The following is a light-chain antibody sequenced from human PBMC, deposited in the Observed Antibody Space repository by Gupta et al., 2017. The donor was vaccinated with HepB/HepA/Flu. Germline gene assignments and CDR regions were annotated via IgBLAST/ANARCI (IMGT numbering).Light chain of an antibody. CDR3: QVWDSSSDLVV. Sequence: SYVLTQPPSVSLAPGKPARITCGGNNIGSKSVPLYQQKPGQAPVLVVYDASDRPSGIPERFSGSNSGDTATLTISRVEAGDEADYYCQVWDSSSDLVVFGGGTKRTVL. V-gene: IGLV3-21*03. CDR2: DAS. J-gene: IGLJ2*01. CDR1: NIGSKS.